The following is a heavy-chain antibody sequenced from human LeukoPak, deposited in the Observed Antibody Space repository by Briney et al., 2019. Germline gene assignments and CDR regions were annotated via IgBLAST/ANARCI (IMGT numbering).Heavy chain of an antibody. CDR2: IYYSGST. CDR1: GGSISSGGYY. CDR3: ARAPIRWYFDL. Sequence: SQTLSLTCTVSGGSISSGGYYWSWNRQHPGKGLEWIGYIYYSGSTYYNPSLKSRVTISVDTSKNQFSLKLSSVTAADTAVYYCARAPIRWYFDLWGRGTLVTVSS. D-gene: IGHD3-3*02. V-gene: IGHV4-31*03. J-gene: IGHJ2*01.